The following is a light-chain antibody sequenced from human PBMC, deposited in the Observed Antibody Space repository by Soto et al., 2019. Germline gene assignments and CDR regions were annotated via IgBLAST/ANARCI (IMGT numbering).Light chain of an antibody. CDR1: QSISDW. CDR2: DAS. Sequence: DIQMTQSPSTLSASVGDRVTITCRASQSISDWLAWFQLKLGKAPKLLIYDASSLESGVPSRFSGSGSGTEFTLTISSLQPDDFATYYCQQYNNYSTFGQGTEVDIK. J-gene: IGKJ1*01. V-gene: IGKV1-5*01. CDR3: QQYNNYST.